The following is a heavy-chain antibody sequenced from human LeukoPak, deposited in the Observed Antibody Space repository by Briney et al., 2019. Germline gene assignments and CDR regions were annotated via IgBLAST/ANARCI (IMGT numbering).Heavy chain of an antibody. Sequence: PGGSLRLSCAAFGFSFSTHWMHWVRQAPGKGLVYVAQINSDGSATAHADSVKGRFTISRDNAKNTLYLDMSSLRAEDTAVYYCGSLTVVARDHWGQGTLVTVSS. CDR2: INSDGSAT. CDR3: GSLTVVARDH. D-gene: IGHD3-22*01. CDR1: GFSFSTHW. V-gene: IGHV3-74*01. J-gene: IGHJ4*02.